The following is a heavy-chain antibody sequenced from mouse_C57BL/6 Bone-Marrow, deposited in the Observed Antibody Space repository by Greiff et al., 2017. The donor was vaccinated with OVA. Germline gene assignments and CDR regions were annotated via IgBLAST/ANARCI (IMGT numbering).Heavy chain of an antibody. CDR1: GISITTGNYR. V-gene: IGHV3-5*01. J-gene: IGHJ1*03. Sequence: EVQGVESGPGLVKPSQTVFLTCTVTGISITTGNYRWSWIRQFPGNKLEWIGYIYYSGTITYNPSLTSRTTITRDTPKNQFFLEMNSLTAEDTDTYYCARDYYGSSYWYFDVWGTGTTVTVSS. D-gene: IGHD1-1*01. CDR3: ARDYYGSSYWYFDV. CDR2: IYYSGTI.